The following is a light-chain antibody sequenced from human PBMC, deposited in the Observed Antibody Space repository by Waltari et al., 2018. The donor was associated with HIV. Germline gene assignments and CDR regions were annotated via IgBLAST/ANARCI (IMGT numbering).Light chain of an antibody. CDR3: QSHDNKIFYV. CDR2: ANN. V-gene: IGLV6-57*01. CDR1: SGNIASSY. Sequence: NFILTQPHSVSESPGKTVTISCTRSSGNIASSYVQLYQQRPGSSPTTVIYANNQRPSGVPDRFSGSIDSSSNSASLTISGLRTEDEADYYCQSHDNKIFYVFGGGTYVTVL. J-gene: IGLJ1*01.